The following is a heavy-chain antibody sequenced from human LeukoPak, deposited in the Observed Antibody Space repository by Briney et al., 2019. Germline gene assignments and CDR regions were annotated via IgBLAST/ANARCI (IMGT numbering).Heavy chain of an antibody. CDR1: GFNFSNYS. V-gene: IGHV3-21*01. Sequence: GGSLRLSCAASGFNFSNYSMNWVRQAPGKGLDWVATITGSTTYIYYSESVKGRFIISRDNAKNSLYLQMNSLRVEDTGVYYCALLAVASDFDYWGQGALVTVSS. D-gene: IGHD6-19*01. J-gene: IGHJ4*02. CDR3: ALLAVASDFDY. CDR2: ITGSTTYI.